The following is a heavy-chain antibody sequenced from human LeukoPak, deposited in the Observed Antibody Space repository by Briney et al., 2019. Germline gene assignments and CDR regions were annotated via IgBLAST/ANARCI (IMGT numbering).Heavy chain of an antibody. CDR3: AKGWTSIKYDS. CDR1: GFTFNTYA. CDR2: ISGSGGST. Sequence: PGGSLRLSCAASGFTFNTYAMSWVRQAPGKGLEWVSAISGSGGSTFHADSVKGRFTISRDNSKNTLYPQMNSLKAEDTAVYYGAKGWTSIKYDSWGQGTLVTVSS. D-gene: IGHD3/OR15-3a*01. J-gene: IGHJ4*02. V-gene: IGHV3-23*01.